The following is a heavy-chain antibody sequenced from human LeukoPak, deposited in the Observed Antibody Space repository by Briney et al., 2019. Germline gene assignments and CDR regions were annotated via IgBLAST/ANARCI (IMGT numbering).Heavy chain of an antibody. CDR1: GYTFTTCT. D-gene: IGHD3-22*01. J-gene: IGHJ4*02. CDR3: ARVKSYYDSSGAFDY. Sequence: ASVKVSCKASGYTFTTCTMNWVRQAPGQGLEWMGWINPNSGGTNYAQKFQGRVTMTRDTSISTAYMELSRLRSDDTAAYYCARVKSYYDSSGAFDYWGQGTLVTVSS. V-gene: IGHV1-2*02. CDR2: INPNSGGT.